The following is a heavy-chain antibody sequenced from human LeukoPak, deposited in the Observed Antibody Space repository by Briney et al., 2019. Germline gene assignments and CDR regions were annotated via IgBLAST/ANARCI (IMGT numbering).Heavy chain of an antibody. V-gene: IGHV4-30-4*01. CDR3: ARDRDGVGYFDY. CDR1: GGSISSGDYY. J-gene: IGHJ4*02. Sequence: SETLSLTCTVSGGSISSGDYYWSWIRQPPGKGQEWIGYIYYSGSTYYNPSLKSRVTISVDTSKNQFSLKLSSVTAADTAVYYCARDRDGVGYFDYWGQGTLVTVSS. D-gene: IGHD2-21*02. CDR2: IYYSGST.